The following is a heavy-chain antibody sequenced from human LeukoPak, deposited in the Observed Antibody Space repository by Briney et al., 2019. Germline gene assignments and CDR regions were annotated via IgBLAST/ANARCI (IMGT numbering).Heavy chain of an antibody. CDR3: ARNAYLPTVTTYLSWFDP. Sequence: SGPTLVNPTQTLTLTCIFSGFSLSTSGMRVSWIRQPPGKALEWLARIDWDDDKFYSTSLKTRLTISKDTSKNQVVLTMTNMDPVDTATYYCARNAYLPTVTTYLSWFDPWGQGTLVTVSS. CDR1: GFSLSTSGMR. J-gene: IGHJ5*02. CDR2: IDWDDDK. D-gene: IGHD4-11*01. V-gene: IGHV2-70*04.